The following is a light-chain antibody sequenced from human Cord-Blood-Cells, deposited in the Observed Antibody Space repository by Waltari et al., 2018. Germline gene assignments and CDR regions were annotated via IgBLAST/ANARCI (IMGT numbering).Light chain of an antibody. V-gene: IGKV3-15*01. CDR2: GAS. CDR3: QQYNNWPPYT. CDR1: QRVSSN. J-gene: IGKJ2*01. Sequence: EIVMTQSPATLSVSPGERATLSCRASQRVSSNLAWYKQKPGQAPRLLIYGASTRATDIPARFSGSVSGTEFTLTIISLQSEYFAVDYCQQYNNWPPYTFGQGTKLEIK.